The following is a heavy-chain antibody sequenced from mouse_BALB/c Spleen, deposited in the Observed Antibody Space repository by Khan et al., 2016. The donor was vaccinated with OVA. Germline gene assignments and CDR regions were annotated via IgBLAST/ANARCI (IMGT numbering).Heavy chain of an antibody. V-gene: IGHV1-20*02. J-gene: IGHJ2*01. CDR1: GYSFTGYF. CDR2: INPHVGET. Sequence: MQLEESGPELVKPGASVKISCKASGYSFTGYFMNWVMQSHGKSLEWIGRINPHVGETLFNPKFKGKATLTVDESSSTAHMELRSLASEDSAVYYCARVYRSGFDYWGQGTTLTVSS. D-gene: IGHD1-1*01. CDR3: ARVYRSGFDY.